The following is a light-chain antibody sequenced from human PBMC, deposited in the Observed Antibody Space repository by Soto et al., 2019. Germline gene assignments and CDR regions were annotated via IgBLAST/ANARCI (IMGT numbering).Light chain of an antibody. CDR1: QSVLYSSNNKNY. CDR3: QQYYSTPRT. Sequence: DIVMTQSPDSLGVSLGERATINCKSSQSVLYSSNNKNYLAWYQQKPGQPPKLLIYWASTRDSGVPDRFSGSGSGTDFTLTISSLKAEDVAVYYCQQYYSTPRTFGQGTKVELK. CDR2: WAS. J-gene: IGKJ1*01. V-gene: IGKV4-1*01.